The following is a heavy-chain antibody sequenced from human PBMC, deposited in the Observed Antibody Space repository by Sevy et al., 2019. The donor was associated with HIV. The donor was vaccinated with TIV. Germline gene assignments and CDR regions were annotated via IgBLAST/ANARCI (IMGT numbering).Heavy chain of an antibody. CDR3: ECRIGTSDFDH. CDR2: IKSKTDGGTR. D-gene: IGHD3-10*01. Sequence: GGSLRLSCAASGFTFSNAWMSWVRQAPGKGLEWVGRIKSKTDGGTRDFAAPVKGRFSISRDDSKNTVYLQMESLKDEDKGLYFCECRIGTSDFDHWGQGTLVTVSS. J-gene: IGHJ4*02. V-gene: IGHV3-15*01. CDR1: GFTFSNAW.